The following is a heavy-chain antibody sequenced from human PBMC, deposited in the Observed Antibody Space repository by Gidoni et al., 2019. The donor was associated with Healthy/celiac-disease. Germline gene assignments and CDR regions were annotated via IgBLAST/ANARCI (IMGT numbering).Heavy chain of an antibody. CDR3: ARDAIAAAVFPPGWFDP. D-gene: IGHD6-13*01. J-gene: IGHJ5*02. V-gene: IGHV3-20*04. CDR2: INWNGGRT. Sequence: EVPLLESGGVVLRPGGSLRHSCAAPGFPFAAYGMSWVRHAPGKGLEWFSGINWNGGRTGYEDSVKGRFTISRDNAKNSLYLQMNSLRAEDTALYYCARDAIAAAVFPPGWFDPWGQGTLVTVSS. CDR1: GFPFAAYG.